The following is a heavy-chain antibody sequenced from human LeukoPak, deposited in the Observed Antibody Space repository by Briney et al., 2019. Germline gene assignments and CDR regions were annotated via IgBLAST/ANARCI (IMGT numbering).Heavy chain of an antibody. V-gene: IGHV1-69*13. D-gene: IGHD3-10*01. CDR2: IIPIFGTA. J-gene: IGHJ5*02. CDR3: AQSGSYYHNWFDP. CDR1: GGTFSSYA. Sequence: SVKVSCKASGGTFSSYAISWVRQAPGQGLEWMGGIIPIFGTANYAQKFQGRVTITADESTSTAYMELSSLRSEDTAVYYCAQSGSYYHNWFDPWGQGTLVTVSS.